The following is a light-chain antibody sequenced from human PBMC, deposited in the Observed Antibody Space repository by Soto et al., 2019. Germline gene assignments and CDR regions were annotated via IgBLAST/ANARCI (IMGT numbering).Light chain of an antibody. CDR1: SGHSSYA. CDR2: LNSDGSH. J-gene: IGLJ2*01. CDR3: QTWGTGIQV. Sequence: QLVLTQSPSASASLGASVKLTCTLSSGHSSYAIAWHQQQPEKGPRYLMNLNSDGSHSKGDGIPDRFSGSSSGAERYLTISSLQSEDEADYYCQTWGTGIQVFGGGTKVPS. V-gene: IGLV4-69*01.